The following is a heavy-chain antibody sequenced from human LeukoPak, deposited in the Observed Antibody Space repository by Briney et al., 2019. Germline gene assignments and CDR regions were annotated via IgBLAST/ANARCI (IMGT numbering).Heavy chain of an antibody. Sequence: SETLSLTCTVSGGSISSYYWSWIRQPPGKGLEWIGYIYYSGSTNYNPSLKCRVTISVDTSKNQFSLKLSSVTAADTAVYYCARSLSGYSKFDYWGQGTLVTVSS. V-gene: IGHV4-59*01. CDR2: IYYSGST. J-gene: IGHJ4*02. CDR3: ARSLSGYSKFDY. CDR1: GGSISSYY. D-gene: IGHD5-18*01.